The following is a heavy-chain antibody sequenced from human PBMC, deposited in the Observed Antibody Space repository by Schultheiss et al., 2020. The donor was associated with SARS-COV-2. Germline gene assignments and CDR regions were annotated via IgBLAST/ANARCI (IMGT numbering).Heavy chain of an antibody. CDR3: ARGLISGSYLYYFDY. J-gene: IGHJ4*02. D-gene: IGHD1-26*01. Sequence: SETLSLTCAVYGGSFSGYYWSWIRQLPGKGLEWIREINHSGSTNYNPSLKSRVTISVDTSKNQFSLRLSSVTASDTAVYYCARGLISGSYLYYFDYWGQGALVTVSS. CDR1: GGSFSGYY. CDR2: INHSGST. V-gene: IGHV4-34*01.